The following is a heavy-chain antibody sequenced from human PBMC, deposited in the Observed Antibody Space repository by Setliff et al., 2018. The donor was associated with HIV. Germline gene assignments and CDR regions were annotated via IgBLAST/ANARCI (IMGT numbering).Heavy chain of an antibody. D-gene: IGHD5-18*01. CDR1: GGTFSSYA. J-gene: IGHJ6*02. CDR2: ISANNGNT. CDR3: ARDVDTATYYYYGMDV. V-gene: IGHV1-69*13. Sequence: ASVKVSCKASGGTFSSYAISWVRQAPGQGLEWMGWISANNGNTNYAQKFQGRVTITADESTSTAYMELSSLRSEDTAVYYCARDVDTATYYYYGMDVWGQGTTVTVSS.